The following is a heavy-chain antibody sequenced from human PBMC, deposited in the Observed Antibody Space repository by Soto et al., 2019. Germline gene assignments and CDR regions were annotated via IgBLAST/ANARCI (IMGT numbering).Heavy chain of an antibody. J-gene: IGHJ4*02. D-gene: IGHD5-12*01. CDR2: INHSGST. CDR1: GGSFSGYY. Sequence: SETLSLTCAVYGGSFSGYYWSWIRQPPGKGLEWIGEINHSGSTNYNPSLKSRVTISVDTPKNQFSLKLSSVTAADTAVYYCAREWLRSTLDYWGQGTLVTVSS. V-gene: IGHV4-34*01. CDR3: AREWLRSTLDY.